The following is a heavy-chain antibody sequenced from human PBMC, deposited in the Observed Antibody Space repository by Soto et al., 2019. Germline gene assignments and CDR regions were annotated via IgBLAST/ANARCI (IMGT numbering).Heavy chain of an antibody. D-gene: IGHD2-2*01. Sequence: SETLSLTCTVSGGSISSGDYYWSWIRQPPGKGLEWIGYIYYSGSTYYNPSLKSRVTISVDTSKNQFSLKLSSVTAADTAVYYCARHTKEGYCSSTSCSKLDPWGQGTLVTVSS. CDR1: GGSISSGDYY. CDR3: ARHTKEGYCSSTSCSKLDP. CDR2: IYYSGST. V-gene: IGHV4-30-4*01. J-gene: IGHJ5*02.